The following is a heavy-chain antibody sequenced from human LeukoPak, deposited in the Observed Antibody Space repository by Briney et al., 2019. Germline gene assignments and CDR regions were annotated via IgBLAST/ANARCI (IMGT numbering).Heavy chain of an antibody. V-gene: IGHV4-59*12. CDR2: IYYSEST. Sequence: SETLSLTCTVSGGSISTYYWNWIRQPPGKGLEWIGYIYYSESTNYNPSLKSRVTISVDTSKNQFSLKLSSVTAADTAVYYCARGASLEWLLSHYYYMDVWGKGTTVTVSS. D-gene: IGHD3-3*02. CDR3: ARGASLEWLLSHYYYMDV. CDR1: GGSISTYY. J-gene: IGHJ6*03.